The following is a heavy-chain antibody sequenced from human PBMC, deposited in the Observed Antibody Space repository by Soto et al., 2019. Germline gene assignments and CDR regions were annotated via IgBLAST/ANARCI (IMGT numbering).Heavy chain of an antibody. CDR2: IIPIFGTA. D-gene: IGHD3-22*01. Sequence: SVKVSCKASGGTFSSYAISWVRQAPGQGLEWMGGIIPIFGTANYAQKFQGRVTITADESTSTAYMELSSLRSEDTAVYYCAKYYYDSSGYYSDYYYGMDVWGQGTTVTVSS. V-gene: IGHV1-69*13. CDR3: AKYYYDSSGYYSDYYYGMDV. J-gene: IGHJ6*02. CDR1: GGTFSSYA.